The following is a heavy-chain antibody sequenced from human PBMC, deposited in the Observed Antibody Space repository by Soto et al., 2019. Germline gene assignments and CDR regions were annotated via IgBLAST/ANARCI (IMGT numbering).Heavy chain of an antibody. J-gene: IGHJ5*02. V-gene: IGHV1-46*01. D-gene: IGHD6-19*01. CDR3: AGIAVAVNWFDP. CDR2: INPSGGGT. Sequence: ASVKVSCKASGYTFTSYYMHWVRQAPGQGPEWMGIINPSGGGTSYAQKFQGRVTMTRDTSTSTVYMELSSLRSEDTAVYYCAGIAVAVNWFDPWGQGTLVTVSS. CDR1: GYTFTSYY.